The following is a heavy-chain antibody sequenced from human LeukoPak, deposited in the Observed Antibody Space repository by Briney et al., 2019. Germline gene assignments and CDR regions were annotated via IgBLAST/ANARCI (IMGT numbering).Heavy chain of an antibody. J-gene: IGHJ4*02. CDR1: GYSIRSGYQ. Sequence: SETLSLTCSVSGYSIRSGYQWGWIRQAPGKGLEWIGSIYYSGSTYYNPSLKSRVTISVDTSKNQFSLKLSSVTAADTAVYYCARSDSSGYYAFMDYWGQGTLVTVSS. CDR3: ARSDSSGYYAFMDY. V-gene: IGHV4-38-2*01. CDR2: IYYSGST. D-gene: IGHD3-22*01.